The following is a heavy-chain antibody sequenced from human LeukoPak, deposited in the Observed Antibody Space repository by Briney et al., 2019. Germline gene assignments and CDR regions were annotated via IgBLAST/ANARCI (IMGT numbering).Heavy chain of an antibody. Sequence: ASVTVSCTTSGGTFGNYAINWVRQAPGHGLEWMGGIIPIFDTTNYAQKFQGRVTITADESTTTAYMELSSLRSEDTAMYYCARGGDAGVWYYYCDFWGQGTQVTVSS. CDR2: IIPIFDTT. CDR1: GGTFGNYA. CDR3: ARGGDAGVWYYYCDF. D-gene: IGHD6-19*01. J-gene: IGHJ4*02. V-gene: IGHV1-69*13.